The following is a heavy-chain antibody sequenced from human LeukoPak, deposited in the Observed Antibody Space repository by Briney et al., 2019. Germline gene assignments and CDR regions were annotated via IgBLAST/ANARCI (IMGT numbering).Heavy chain of an antibody. J-gene: IGHJ2*01. D-gene: IGHD3-10*01. CDR2: IYYSGST. CDR3: ARDEGTWYFDL. CDR1: AGSISSYY. V-gene: IGHV4-59*12. Sequence: SETLSLTCTVSAGSISSYYWSWIRQPPGKGLEWIGYIYYSGSTDYNPSLKSRVTISVDTSKNQFSLKLNSVTAADTAVYYCARDEGTWYFDLWGRGTLVTVSS.